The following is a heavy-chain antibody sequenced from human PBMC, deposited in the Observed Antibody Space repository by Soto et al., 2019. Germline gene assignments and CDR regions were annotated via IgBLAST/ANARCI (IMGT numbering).Heavy chain of an antibody. CDR3: VRDLDGSGSYYTDY. CDR1: GYTFTGYG. CDR2: IATYDDKT. J-gene: IGHJ4*02. D-gene: IGHD3-10*01. Sequence: QVQLVQSGTEVKKPGASVQVSCKGSGYTFTGYGITWVRQAPGQGLEWMGRIATYDDKTNYAQKHQGRVTMTTDTSTSTAYMELKSLRSDDTAVYYCVRDLDGSGSYYTDYWGQGTLVTVSS. V-gene: IGHV1-18*01.